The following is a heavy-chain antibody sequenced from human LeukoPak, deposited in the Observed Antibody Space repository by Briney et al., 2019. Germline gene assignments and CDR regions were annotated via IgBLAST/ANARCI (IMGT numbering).Heavy chain of an antibody. CDR2: IYWDDDK. CDR3: AHSRWGAGSGSYLSD. Sequence: SGPTLVKPTQTLTLTCTFSGFSLSTSGVGVGWIRQPPGKALEWLALIYWDDDKRYSPSLKSRLTITKDTSKNQVVLTMTNMDPVDTATYYCAHSRWGAGSGSYLSDWGQGTLVTVSS. CDR1: GFSLSTSGVG. J-gene: IGHJ4*02. V-gene: IGHV2-5*02. D-gene: IGHD3-10*01.